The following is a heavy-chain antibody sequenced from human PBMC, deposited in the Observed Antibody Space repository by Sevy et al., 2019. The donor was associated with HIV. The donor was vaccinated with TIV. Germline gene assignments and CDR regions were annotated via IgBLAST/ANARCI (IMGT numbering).Heavy chain of an antibody. V-gene: IGHV3-23*01. J-gene: IGHJ6*02. CDR2: LIGGGSRT. CDR1: GFPFSNYA. D-gene: IGHD2-15*01. Sequence: GGSLRLSCAASGFPFSNYAMSWIRQAPGKGLEWVSTLIGGGSRTYYADSVTGRFTISRDNSKNTLYLQMNSLGADETAIYYCAKRRVQSGLSGGGANYGWDVCGHGTTVTVSS. CDR3: AKRRVQSGLSGGGANYGWDV.